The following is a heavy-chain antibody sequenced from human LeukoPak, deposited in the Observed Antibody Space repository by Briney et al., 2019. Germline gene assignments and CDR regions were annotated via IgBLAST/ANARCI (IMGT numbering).Heavy chain of an antibody. CDR2: IYYSGST. CDR1: GGSISSYY. CDR3: ARRNQLLDMRAFDI. V-gene: IGHV4-59*08. J-gene: IGHJ3*02. D-gene: IGHD1-1*01. Sequence: TSETLSLTCTVSGGSISSYYWSWIRQPPGKGLEWIGYIYYSGSTNYNPSLKSRVTISVDTSKNQFSLRLSSVTAADTAVYYCARRNQLLDMRAFDIWGQGTTVTVSS.